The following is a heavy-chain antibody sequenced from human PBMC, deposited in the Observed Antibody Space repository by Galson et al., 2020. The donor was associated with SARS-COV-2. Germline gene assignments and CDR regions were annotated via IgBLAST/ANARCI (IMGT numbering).Heavy chain of an antibody. CDR2: IFPGDSET. Sequence: GESLKISCKGSGYRFPSNWIGWVRQMPGKGLEWMGIIFPGDSETQYSPSFQGQVTISVDNSISTAYLQWTSLKASDTAIYYCARIGWGSSHMIQGVFDSWGQGTLVTVSS. V-gene: IGHV5-51*01. D-gene: IGHD3-10*01. CDR3: ARIGWGSSHMIQGVFDS. CDR1: GYRFPSNW. J-gene: IGHJ4*02.